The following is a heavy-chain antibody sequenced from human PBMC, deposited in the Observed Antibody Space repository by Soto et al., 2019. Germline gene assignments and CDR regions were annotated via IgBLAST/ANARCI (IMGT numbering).Heavy chain of an antibody. D-gene: IGHD2-8*01. CDR1: GGTFSSYA. CDR3: ARDTDRCTNGVCYWFDP. CDR2: IIPIFGTA. V-gene: IGHV1-69*13. Sequence: SVKVSCKASGGTFSSYAISWVRQAPGQGLEWMGGIIPIFGTANYAQKFQGRVTITADESTSTAYMELSSLRSEDTAVYYCARDTDRCTNGVCYWFDPWGQGTLVTVSS. J-gene: IGHJ5*02.